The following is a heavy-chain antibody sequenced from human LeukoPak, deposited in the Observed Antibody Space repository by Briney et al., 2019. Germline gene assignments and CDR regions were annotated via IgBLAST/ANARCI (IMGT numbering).Heavy chain of an antibody. J-gene: IGHJ4*01. V-gene: IGHV3-30*03. CDR3: FTYTSTLDY. D-gene: IGHD3-16*01. CDR2: ISFDGSEE. CDR1: GFAFNTFD. Sequence: GTSLRLSCAASGFAFNTFDMHWVRQAPGKGLEWVAVISFDGSEEHFADSMEGRVTISRDNSRNTLYLQVTSLRAEDTAVYYCFTYTSTLDYWXXGAXVXVSS.